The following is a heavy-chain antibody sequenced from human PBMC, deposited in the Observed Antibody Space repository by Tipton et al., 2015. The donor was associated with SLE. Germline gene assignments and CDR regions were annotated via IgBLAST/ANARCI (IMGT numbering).Heavy chain of an antibody. Sequence: TLSLTCTVSGASFTNNHWTWIRQPPEKGLEWIGYMSDSGRTNYNPSLKSRVSISVDPSKNQFSLKLSSVTAADTAVYYCARCRPSGSYYFDYWGQGTLVTVSS. J-gene: IGHJ4*02. V-gene: IGHV4-59*12. CDR1: GASFTNNH. CDR2: MSDSGRT. D-gene: IGHD1-26*01. CDR3: ARCRPSGSYYFDY.